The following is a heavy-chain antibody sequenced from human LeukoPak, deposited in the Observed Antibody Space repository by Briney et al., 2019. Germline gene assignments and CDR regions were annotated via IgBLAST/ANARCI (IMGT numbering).Heavy chain of an antibody. V-gene: IGHV1-46*01. Sequence: ASEHVSCKASGYPFTRYGIHWVRRAPGQGLEWVGVIDPNHGTAAYSQTFQGRVTMTRDMSTNTVYMDLSSLRPEDTAMYYCATPLAYCRGGSCYDSGHFDYWGQGTLVTVSS. D-gene: IGHD2-15*01. CDR1: GYPFTRYG. CDR3: ATPLAYCRGGSCYDSGHFDY. J-gene: IGHJ4*02. CDR2: IDPNHGTA.